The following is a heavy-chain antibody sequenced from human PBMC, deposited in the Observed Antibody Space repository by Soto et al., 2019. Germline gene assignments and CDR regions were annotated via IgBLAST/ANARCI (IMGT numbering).Heavy chain of an antibody. V-gene: IGHV3-11*01. Sequence: QVQLVESGGGLVKPGGSLSLSCAASGFTFSDYCMSWIRQAPGKGLEWVSYISSSGSNIYYADSVKGRLTISRDNAKKSLYLQMNSLRAEDTAVYYCAREIGYSYGPFDYWGQGTLVTVSS. D-gene: IGHD5-18*01. CDR3: AREIGYSYGPFDY. CDR1: GFTFSDYC. J-gene: IGHJ4*02. CDR2: ISSSGSNI.